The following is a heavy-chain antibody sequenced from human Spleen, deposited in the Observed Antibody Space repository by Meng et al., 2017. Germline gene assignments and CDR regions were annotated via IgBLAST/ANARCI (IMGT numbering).Heavy chain of an antibody. CDR2: ISSSGTYT. Sequence: GESLKISCAASGFTFSSYTLNWVRQAPGKGLEWVSSISSSGTYTHYADSVRGRFTISRDNAKSSLNLQMNSLKADDTAVYYCARDCGDDYGDHIHFYFWGQGTLVTVSS. CDR3: ARDCGDDYGDHIHFYF. J-gene: IGHJ4*03. CDR1: GFTFSSYT. V-gene: IGHV3-21*06. D-gene: IGHD2-21*01.